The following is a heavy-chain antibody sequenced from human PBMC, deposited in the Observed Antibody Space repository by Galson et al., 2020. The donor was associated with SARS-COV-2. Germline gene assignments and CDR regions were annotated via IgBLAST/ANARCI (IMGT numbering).Heavy chain of an antibody. CDR2: ISYERSKN. CDR1: GFTFNNHG. CDR3: AKASSIFWFGQFRRDAFDV. J-gene: IGHJ1*01. V-gene: IGHV3-30*18. D-gene: IGHD3-10*01. Sequence: GESLKITCVASGFTFNNHGMHWVRQAPGKGLEWVAAISYERSKNSYADSENGRFTVCKDSFKNSLYLQMNSLRPDDTAVYFCAKASSIFWFGQFRRDAFDVWGQGALVTVSS.